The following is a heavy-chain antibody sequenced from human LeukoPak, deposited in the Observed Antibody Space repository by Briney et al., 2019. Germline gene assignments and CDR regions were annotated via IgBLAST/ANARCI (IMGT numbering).Heavy chain of an antibody. Sequence: PGGSLRLSCAVSGFTFSRYAMHWVRQAPGKGLEWVAVISYEGSKKADSVKGRFTISRDNSKNTLYLQMTSLRAEDTAVYYCARDSSDYWGQGTLVTVSS. J-gene: IGHJ4*02. CDR3: ARDSSDY. V-gene: IGHV3-30-3*01. CDR2: ISYEGSKK. CDR1: GFTFSRYA.